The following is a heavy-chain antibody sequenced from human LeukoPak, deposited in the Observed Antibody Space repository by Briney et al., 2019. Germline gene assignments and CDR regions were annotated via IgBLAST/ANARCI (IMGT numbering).Heavy chain of an antibody. J-gene: IGHJ4*02. CDR2: IDPNSGDT. V-gene: IGHV1-2*02. CDR3: ARSGSTGYSLDY. CDR1: GYSFTGYF. D-gene: IGHD3-22*01. Sequence: ASVKVSCKASGYSFTGYFIHWVRQAPGQGLEWMGCIDPNSGDTKYAQKFQGRVSMPRDTSTRTAYMELSRLRSDDTAVYFCARSGSTGYSLDYWGQGTLVTVS.